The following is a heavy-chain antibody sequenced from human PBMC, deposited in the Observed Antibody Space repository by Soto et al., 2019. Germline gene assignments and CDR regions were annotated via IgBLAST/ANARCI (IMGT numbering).Heavy chain of an antibody. V-gene: IGHV3-30-3*01. CDR2: ISYDGSNK. CDR1: GFTFSSYA. J-gene: IGHJ4*02. Sequence: GGSLRLSCAASGFTFSSYAMHWVRQAPGKGLEWVAVISYDGSNKYYADSVKGRFTISRDNSKNTLYLQMSSLRAEDTAVYYCARDRGSSGYTCYFDYWGQGTLVTVSS. CDR3: ARDRGSSGYTCYFDY. D-gene: IGHD6-19*01.